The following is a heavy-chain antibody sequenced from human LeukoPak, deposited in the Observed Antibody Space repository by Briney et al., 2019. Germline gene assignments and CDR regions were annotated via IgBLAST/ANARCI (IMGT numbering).Heavy chain of an antibody. D-gene: IGHD3-22*01. V-gene: IGHV1-46*01. Sequence: ASVKVSCKASGYTFTSYYMHWVRQAPGQGLEWMGIINPSGGSTSYAQKFQGRVTMTRDMSTSTVYMELSSLRSEDTAVYYCASSLNYYDSSGYDLGAFDIWGQGTMVTVSS. CDR1: GYTFTSYY. CDR3: ASSLNYYDSSGYDLGAFDI. J-gene: IGHJ3*02. CDR2: INPSGGST.